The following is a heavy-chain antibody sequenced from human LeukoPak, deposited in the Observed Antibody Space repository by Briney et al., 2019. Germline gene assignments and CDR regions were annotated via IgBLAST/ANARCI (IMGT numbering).Heavy chain of an antibody. J-gene: IGHJ5*02. V-gene: IGHV1-2*02. Sequence: ASVKVSCKTSGYSFTDYYMHWVRQDPGQGLEWMGWINPNSGGTSSAQKFQGRVTMTRDTSITTVYMEVSWLTSDDTAIYYCARADRLHGGPYLIGPWGQGALVTVSS. CDR2: INPNSGGT. CDR1: GYSFTDYY. D-gene: IGHD2-21*01. CDR3: ARADRLHGGPYLIGP.